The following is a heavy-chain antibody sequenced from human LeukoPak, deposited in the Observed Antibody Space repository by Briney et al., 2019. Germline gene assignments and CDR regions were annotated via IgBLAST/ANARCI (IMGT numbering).Heavy chain of an antibody. V-gene: IGHV1-46*01. D-gene: IGHD3-3*01. J-gene: IGHJ3*02. CDR3: AARNDFWSGYSRPGDAFDI. CDR2: INPSGGST. Sequence: GASVKVSCKASGYTFTSYYMHWVRQAPGQGLEWMGIINPSGGSTSYAQKFQGRVTMTRDTSTSTVYMELSSLRSEDTAVCYCAARNDFWSGYSRPGDAFDIWGQGTMVTVSS. CDR1: GYTFTSYY.